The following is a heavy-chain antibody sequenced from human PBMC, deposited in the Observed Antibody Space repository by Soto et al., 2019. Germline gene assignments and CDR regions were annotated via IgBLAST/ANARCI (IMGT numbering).Heavy chain of an antibody. V-gene: IGHV1-18*04. CDR3: ARPLRGSGDFWFDP. CDR1: GYTLPSYP. Sequence: AASVKVSCKAFGYTLPSYPISWVRQAPGQGLEWMGWISKYKDYTTLAQNFQGRVTMTRDTSTNTAYLELRSLRSDDTAVSFCARPLRGSGDFWFDPWGKGTLVTAPQ. J-gene: IGHJ5*02. CDR2: ISKYKDYT. D-gene: IGHD3-3*01.